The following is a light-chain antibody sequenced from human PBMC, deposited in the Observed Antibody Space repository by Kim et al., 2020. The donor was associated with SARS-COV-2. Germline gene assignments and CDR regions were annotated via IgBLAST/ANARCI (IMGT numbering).Light chain of an antibody. Sequence: GQTVTVSCSVSSSNIGNDYVSSYQHLPGTAPKLLIYDTNKRPSGIPDRFFASKSGTSATLGITGLQTGDEADYYCGTWDSSLSAVVFGGGTQLTVL. CDR1: SSNIGNDY. CDR2: DTN. CDR3: GTWDSSLSAVV. J-gene: IGLJ3*02. V-gene: IGLV1-51*01.